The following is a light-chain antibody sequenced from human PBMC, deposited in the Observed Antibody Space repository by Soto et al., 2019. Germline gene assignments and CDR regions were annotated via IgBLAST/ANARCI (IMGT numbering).Light chain of an antibody. CDR1: QSISSW. CDR2: DAS. Sequence: DIQMTQSPSTLSASVGDRVTITCRASQSISSWLAWYQQKPGKAPKLLIYDASSLESGVPSRFSGSGSGTEVTLPISSLQPDDFATYYCQQYNSYSMYTFGQGTKLEIK. CDR3: QQYNSYSMYT. J-gene: IGKJ2*01. V-gene: IGKV1-5*01.